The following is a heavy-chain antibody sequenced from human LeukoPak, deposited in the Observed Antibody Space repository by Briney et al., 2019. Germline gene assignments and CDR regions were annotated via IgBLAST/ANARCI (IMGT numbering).Heavy chain of an antibody. V-gene: IGHV4-59*01. D-gene: IGHD6-19*01. CDR1: GGSISSYY. CDR3: ARDLGIAVAGRDYYYYGMDV. CDR2: IYYSGST. J-gene: IGHJ6*02. Sequence: PSETLSLTCTVSGGSISSYYWSWIRQPPGKGLEWIGYIYYSGSTNYNPSLESRVTISVDTSKNQFSLKLSSVTAADTAVYYCARDLGIAVAGRDYYYYGMDVWGQGTTVTVSS.